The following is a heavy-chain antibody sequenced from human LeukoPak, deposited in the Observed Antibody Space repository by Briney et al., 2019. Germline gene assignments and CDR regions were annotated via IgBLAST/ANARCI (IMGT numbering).Heavy chain of an antibody. D-gene: IGHD5-18*01. CDR2: IYYDGSVI. CDR3: ARGGGVDAAMALDY. J-gene: IGHJ4*02. CDR1: GFTFNIYA. Sequence: GGSLRLSCAASGFTFNIYAMHWVRQAPGQGLEWVAIIYYDGSVIYYADSVKGRFTISRDNSKDAVYLLMNRLRADDTAVYYCARGGGVDAAMALDYWGQRTLVAVSS. V-gene: IGHV3-33*01.